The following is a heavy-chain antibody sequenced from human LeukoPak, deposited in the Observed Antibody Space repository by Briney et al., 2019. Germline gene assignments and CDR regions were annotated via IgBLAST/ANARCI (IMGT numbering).Heavy chain of an antibody. CDR2: IKNKAEGGTT. CDR3: TTDRPDSVVYYFDS. CDR1: GFTFSNAW. V-gene: IGHV3-15*01. D-gene: IGHD2-21*01. Sequence: NPGGSLRLSCAASGFTFSNAWMSWVRQAPGKGLEWVGRIKNKAEGGTTDYGAPVKGRVSISRDDSKNTLYLQMNSLKTEDTAVYYCTTDRPDSVVYYFDSWGQGTLVTVSS. J-gene: IGHJ4*02.